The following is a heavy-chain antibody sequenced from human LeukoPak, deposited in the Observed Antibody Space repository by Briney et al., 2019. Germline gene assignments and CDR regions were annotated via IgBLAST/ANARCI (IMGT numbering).Heavy chain of an antibody. CDR3: ARANIAARQGDY. CDR2: IIPILGIA. J-gene: IGHJ4*02. CDR1: GGTLSSYA. V-gene: IGHV1-69*04. D-gene: IGHD6-6*01. Sequence: SVKVSCKASGGTLSSYAISWVRQAPGQGLEWMGRIIPILGIANYAQEFQGRVTITADKSTSTAYMELSSLRSEDTAVYYCARANIAARQGDYWGQGTLVTVSS.